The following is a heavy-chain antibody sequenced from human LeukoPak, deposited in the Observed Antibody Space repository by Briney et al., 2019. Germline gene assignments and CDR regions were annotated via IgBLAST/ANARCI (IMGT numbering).Heavy chain of an antibody. D-gene: IGHD3-16*01. V-gene: IGHV3-30*03. CDR2: ISYDGSNK. Sequence: GGSLRLSCAASGFTFSTYGMHWVRQAPGKGLEWVAAISYDGSNKYHADSVKGRFTISRDNSKNTLFLQMNSLRAEDTAVYYCDTSSFGDYNLDVWGQGTTVTVSS. CDR3: DTSSFGDYNLDV. CDR1: GFTFSTYG. J-gene: IGHJ6*02.